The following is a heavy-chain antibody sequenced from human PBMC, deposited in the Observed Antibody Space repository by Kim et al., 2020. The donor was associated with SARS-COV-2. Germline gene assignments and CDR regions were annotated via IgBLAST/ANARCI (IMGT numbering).Heavy chain of an antibody. V-gene: IGHV4-39*01. D-gene: IGHD3-10*01. CDR3: ARRRMVRGGNFDY. Sequence: SETLSLTCTVSGGSISSSRYYWCWIRQRPGKGLEWSGSIYDSWSTYYNSSLKSLVTISEDTSKKQFSLKLSSVTDEDTAVYYGARRRMVRGGNFDYWGHGTLVTVSS. CDR1: GGSISSSRYY. J-gene: IGHJ4*01. CDR2: IYDSWST.